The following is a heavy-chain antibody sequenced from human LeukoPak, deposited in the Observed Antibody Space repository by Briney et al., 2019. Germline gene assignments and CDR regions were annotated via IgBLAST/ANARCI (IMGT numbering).Heavy chain of an antibody. CDR2: IYYSGTT. V-gene: IGHV4-31*03. D-gene: IGHD5-18*01. CDR3: ARSNTAKAAH. J-gene: IGHJ4*02. Sequence: SQTLSLTCTVSGGSISSGGYYWSWIRQHPGKGLEWIGYIYYSGTTYYNPSLKSRVTISVDTSENQFSLKLSSVTAADTAVYYCARSNTAKAAHWGQGTLVTVSS. CDR1: GGSISSGGYY.